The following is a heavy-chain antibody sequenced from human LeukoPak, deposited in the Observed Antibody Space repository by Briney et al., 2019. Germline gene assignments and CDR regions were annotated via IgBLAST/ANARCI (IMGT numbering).Heavy chain of an antibody. D-gene: IGHD6-19*01. V-gene: IGHV3-21*01. Sequence: GGSLRLSCAASGFTFSSYSMKWVRQAPGKGLEWVSSISSSSSYIYYADSVKGRFTISRDNAKNSLYLQMNSLGAEDTAVYYCARGVAVAGNDYWGQGTLVTVSS. CDR3: ARGVAVAGNDY. J-gene: IGHJ4*02. CDR1: GFTFSSYS. CDR2: ISSSSSYI.